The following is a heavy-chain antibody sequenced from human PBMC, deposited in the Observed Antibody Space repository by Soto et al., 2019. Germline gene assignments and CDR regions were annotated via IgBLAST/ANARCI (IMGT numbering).Heavy chain of an antibody. CDR2: ISTYNGNT. CDR1: GYSFTSYG. Sequence: QVHMVQSGAEVKKSGASVKVACKASGYSFTSYGVSWVRQAPGQGLEWMGWISTYNGNTNYAQKFQYRVKMPADTSTSTAYMELGSLRSDYTAIYYCMRGDAGWLDDRLQGELNPWGQGTLVIV. J-gene: IGHJ5*02. D-gene: IGHD3-16*01. CDR3: MRGDAGWLDDRLQGELNP. V-gene: IGHV1-18*01.